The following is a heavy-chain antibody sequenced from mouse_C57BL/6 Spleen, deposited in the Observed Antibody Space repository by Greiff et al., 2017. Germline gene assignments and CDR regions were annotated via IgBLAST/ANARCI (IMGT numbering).Heavy chain of an antibody. D-gene: IGHD2-4*01. J-gene: IGHJ2*01. V-gene: IGHV1-59*01. Sequence: VQLQQPGAELVRPGTSVKLSCKASGYTFTSYWMHWVKQRPGQGLEWIGVIDPSDSYTNYNQKFKGKATLTVDTSSSTAYMQLSSLTSEDSAVYYSARSAELRRGGYFDDWGQGTTLTVSS. CDR2: IDPSDSYT. CDR1: GYTFTSYW. CDR3: ARSAELRRGGYFDD.